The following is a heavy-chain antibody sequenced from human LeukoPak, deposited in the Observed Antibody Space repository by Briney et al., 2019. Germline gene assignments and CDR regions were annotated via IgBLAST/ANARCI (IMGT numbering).Heavy chain of an antibody. Sequence: SETLSLTCTVSGGSISSYYWSWIRQPPGKGLEWIGYIYYSGSTNYNPSLKSRVTISVDTSKNQFPLKLSSVTAADTAVYYCAREGYYDAPYYFDYWGQGTLVTVSS. V-gene: IGHV4-59*01. CDR3: AREGYYDAPYYFDY. CDR2: IYYSGST. D-gene: IGHD3-22*01. CDR1: GGSISSYY. J-gene: IGHJ4*02.